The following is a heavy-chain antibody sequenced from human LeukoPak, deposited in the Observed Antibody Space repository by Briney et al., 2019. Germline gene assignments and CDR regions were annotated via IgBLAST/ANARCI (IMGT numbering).Heavy chain of an antibody. CDR3: AKDSSGWYRWNY. J-gene: IGHJ4*02. V-gene: IGHV3-23*01. Sequence: GGSLRLSCAASGFTFSDYYMSWIRQAPGKGLEWVSAISGSGGSTYYADSVKGRFTISRDNSKNTLYLQMNSLRAEDTAVYYCAKDSSGWYRWNYWGQGTLVTVSS. D-gene: IGHD6-19*01. CDR1: GFTFSDYY. CDR2: ISGSGGST.